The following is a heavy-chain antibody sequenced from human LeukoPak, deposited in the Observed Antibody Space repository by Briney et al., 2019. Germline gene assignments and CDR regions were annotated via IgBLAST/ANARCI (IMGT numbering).Heavy chain of an antibody. J-gene: IGHJ4*02. CDR1: GFTFSSYG. V-gene: IGHV3-33*06. CDR3: AKDYIAENDY. CDR2: IWYDGSNK. D-gene: IGHD6-13*01. Sequence: RGSLRLSCAASGFTFSSYGMHWVRQAPGKGLEWVAVIWYDGSNKYYVESVKGRFTISRDNSKNTLYLQMNSLRAEDTAVYYCAKDYIAENDYWGQGTLVTVSS.